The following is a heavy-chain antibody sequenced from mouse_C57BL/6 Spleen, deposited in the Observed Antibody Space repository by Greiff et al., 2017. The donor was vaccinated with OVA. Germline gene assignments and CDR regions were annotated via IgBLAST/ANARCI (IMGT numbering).Heavy chain of an antibody. D-gene: IGHD1-1*01. CDR3: ARRDDYYGSKSPYYYAMDY. Sequence: EVKLMESGPGLVKPSQSLSLTCSVTGYSITSGYYWNWIRQFPGNKLEWMGYISYDGSNNYNPSLKNRISITRDTSKNQFFLKLNSVTTEDTATYYCARRDDYYGSKSPYYYAMDYWGQGTSVTVSS. V-gene: IGHV3-6*01. J-gene: IGHJ4*01. CDR1: GYSITSGYY. CDR2: ISYDGSN.